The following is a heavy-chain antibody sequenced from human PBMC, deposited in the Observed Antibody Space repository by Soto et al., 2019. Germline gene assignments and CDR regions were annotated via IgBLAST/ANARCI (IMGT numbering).Heavy chain of an antibody. CDR2: IYSGGST. V-gene: IGHV3-66*01. CDR3: ARDYYKYYDSSGYYRSPAY. CDR1: GFTVSSNY. Sequence: GGSLRLSCAASGFTVSSNYMSWVRQAPGKGLEWVSVIYSGGSTYYADSVKGRFTISRDNSSNTLFLQMNSLRAEDTAVFYCARDYYKYYDSSGYYRSPAYWGQGTLVTVSS. J-gene: IGHJ4*02. D-gene: IGHD3-22*01.